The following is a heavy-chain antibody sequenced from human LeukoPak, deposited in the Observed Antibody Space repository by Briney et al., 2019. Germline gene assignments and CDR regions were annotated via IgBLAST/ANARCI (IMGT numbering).Heavy chain of an antibody. J-gene: IGHJ4*02. CDR2: IYFSGTT. Sequence: SGTLSLTCAVSGGSISSSNWWSWVRQPPGKGLEWIGSIYFSGTTHYNPSLKSRVTISVDTSKNNFSLKLTSLTVADTAVYYCARHERSVAVAGSFDFWGQGTLVTVSS. CDR1: GGSISSSNW. D-gene: IGHD6-19*01. CDR3: ARHERSVAVAGSFDF. V-gene: IGHV4-4*02.